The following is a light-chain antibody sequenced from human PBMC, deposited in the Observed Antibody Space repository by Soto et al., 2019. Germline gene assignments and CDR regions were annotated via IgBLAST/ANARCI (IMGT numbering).Light chain of an antibody. CDR1: SSDVGGYNY. V-gene: IGLV2-14*03. CDR2: DVS. CDR3: CSYTSSSTRV. Sequence: QSALTQPASVSGSPGQSITISCTGTSSDVGGYNYVYWYQQHPGKAPKLMIYDVSHRPSGISNRFSGSKSGNTASLTISGLQAEDEADYYCCSYTSSSTRVFGTGTKLTVL. J-gene: IGLJ1*01.